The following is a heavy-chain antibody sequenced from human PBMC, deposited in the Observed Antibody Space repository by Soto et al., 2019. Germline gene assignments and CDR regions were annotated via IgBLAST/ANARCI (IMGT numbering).Heavy chain of an antibody. CDR2: INQDGSET. V-gene: IGHV3-7*01. J-gene: IGHJ6*02. Sequence: PGGSLRLSCAASGFTFSRYCMSWVRQAPGRGLECVANINQDGSETNYVDSVKGRFTISRDNAKNSLLLQLNSLSAEDTGVYYCERGCGMDVWGQGTTVTVSS. CDR3: ERGCGMDV. CDR1: GFTFSRYC.